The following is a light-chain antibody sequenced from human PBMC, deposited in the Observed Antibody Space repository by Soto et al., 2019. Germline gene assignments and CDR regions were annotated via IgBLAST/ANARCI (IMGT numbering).Light chain of an antibody. CDR3: QKYSGAPPT. V-gene: IGKV1-27*01. CDR1: QAISIY. J-gene: IGKJ1*01. Sequence: DIHMTQSPSSLATSVGDRVTITCRASQAISIYLAWYQQKPGKVPKLLIYAASTLQSGVPSRFSGSGSGTDFTLTISSLQPEDVATYYCQKYSGAPPTFGQGTKVEIK. CDR2: AAS.